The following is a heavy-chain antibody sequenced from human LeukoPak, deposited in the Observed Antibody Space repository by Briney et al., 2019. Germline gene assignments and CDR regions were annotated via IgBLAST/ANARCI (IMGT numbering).Heavy chain of an antibody. CDR3: AIYVDTAMVIDS. J-gene: IGHJ5*01. D-gene: IGHD5-18*01. CDR2: INPNSGGT. Sequence: GASVKVSCKASGYTFTGYYMHWVRQAPGQGLEWMGWINPNSGGTNYAQKFQDRVTMTRDTSISTAYMELSRLRSDDTAVYYCAIYVDTAMVIDSWGQGTLVTVSS. V-gene: IGHV1-2*02. CDR1: GYTFTGYY.